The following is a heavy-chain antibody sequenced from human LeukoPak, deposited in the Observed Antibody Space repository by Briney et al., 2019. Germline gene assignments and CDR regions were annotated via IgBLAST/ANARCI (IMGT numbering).Heavy chain of an antibody. CDR1: GFTFSSYS. J-gene: IGHJ6*03. CDR2: ISSSSSYI. D-gene: IGHD2-2*01. Sequence: GGSLRLSCAASGFTFSSYSMNWVRQAPGKGLEWVSSISSSSSYIYYADSVKGRFTISRDNAKNSLYLQMNSLRAEDTAVYYCARWGCSSTSCYDYYYYMDVWGKGTTVTVSS. V-gene: IGHV3-21*01. CDR3: ARWGCSSTSCYDYYYYMDV.